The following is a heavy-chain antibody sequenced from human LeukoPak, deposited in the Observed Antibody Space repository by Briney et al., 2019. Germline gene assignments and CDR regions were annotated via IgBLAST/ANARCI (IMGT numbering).Heavy chain of an antibody. Sequence: GGSLRLSCTASGFTFGDYAMSWFRQAPGKGLEWVGFIRSKAYGGTTEYAASVKGRFTISRDDSKSIAYLQMNSLKTEDTAVYYCSVDEVLRYFDWSDAFDIWGQGTMVTVSS. CDR3: SVDEVLRYFDWSDAFDI. J-gene: IGHJ3*02. D-gene: IGHD3-9*01. CDR1: GFTFGDYA. CDR2: IRSKAYGGTT. V-gene: IGHV3-49*03.